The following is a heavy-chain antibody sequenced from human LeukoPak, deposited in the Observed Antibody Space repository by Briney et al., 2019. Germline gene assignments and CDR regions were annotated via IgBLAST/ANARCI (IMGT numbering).Heavy chain of an antibody. CDR3: ARGVRGYSYGSRFDY. D-gene: IGHD5-18*01. CDR1: GFTFNDYY. CDR2: IGSSGGTI. V-gene: IGHV3-11*04. Sequence: GGSLRLSCAASGFTFNDYYMSWIRQAPGEGLEWVSYIGSSGGTIYYADSVKGRFTISRDNAKNSLYLQMNSLRDEDTAVYYCARGVRGYSYGSRFDYWGQGILVTVSS. J-gene: IGHJ4*02.